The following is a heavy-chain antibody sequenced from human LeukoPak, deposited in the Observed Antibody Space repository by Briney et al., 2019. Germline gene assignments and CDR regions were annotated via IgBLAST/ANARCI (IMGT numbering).Heavy chain of an antibody. Sequence: ASVKVSCKASGYTFTGYYMHWVRQAPGQGLEWMGWINPNTGVTNYAQKFQGRVTLTRDTSIITAYMELTGLRSDDTAVYYCARDRTTVTTGYYGMDVWGQGTTVTVS. V-gene: IGHV1-2*02. D-gene: IGHD4-17*01. CDR3: ARDRTTVTTGYYGMDV. CDR2: INPNTGVT. CDR1: GYTFTGYY. J-gene: IGHJ6*02.